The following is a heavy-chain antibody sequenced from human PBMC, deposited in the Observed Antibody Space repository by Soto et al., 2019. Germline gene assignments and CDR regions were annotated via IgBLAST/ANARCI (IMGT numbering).Heavy chain of an antibody. J-gene: IGHJ6*02. Sequence: GSLRLSCAASGFTFSSYAMSWVRQAPGKGLEWVSAISGSGGSTYYADSVKGRFTISRDNSKNTLYLQMNSLRAEDTAVYYCAKRQYCSSTSCYYYYYGMDVWGQGTTVTV. D-gene: IGHD2-2*01. V-gene: IGHV3-23*01. CDR2: ISGSGGST. CDR3: AKRQYCSSTSCYYYYYGMDV. CDR1: GFTFSSYA.